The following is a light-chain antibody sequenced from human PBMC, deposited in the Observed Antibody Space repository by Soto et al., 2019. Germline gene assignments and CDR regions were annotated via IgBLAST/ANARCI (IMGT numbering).Light chain of an antibody. Sequence: EIVLTQSPATLSLSPGAIATLSSRAPQSVSNFLAGYQQKPGQAPRLLISDASNEATGIPGRFSGSGSGTDFSLTISSREPEGFAVYYCQQRSNMPWTFGEGTKVEI. J-gene: IGKJ1*01. V-gene: IGKV3-11*01. CDR2: DAS. CDR1: QSVSNF. CDR3: QQRSNMPWT.